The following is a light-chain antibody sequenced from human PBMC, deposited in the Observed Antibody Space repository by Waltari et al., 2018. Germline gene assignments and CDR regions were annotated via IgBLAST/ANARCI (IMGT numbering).Light chain of an antibody. CDR2: GNS. J-gene: IGLJ3*02. CDR1: SPNIGAGSD. V-gene: IGLV1-40*01. CDR3: QSYDSSLWV. Sequence: QSVLTQPPSVSGAPGQRVTIPCTGRSPNIGAGSDVHWYQQPPGPAPKLPTKGNSNRPSGVPDRFSGSKSGTSASLAITGLQAEDEADYYCQSYDSSLWVFGGGTKLTVL.